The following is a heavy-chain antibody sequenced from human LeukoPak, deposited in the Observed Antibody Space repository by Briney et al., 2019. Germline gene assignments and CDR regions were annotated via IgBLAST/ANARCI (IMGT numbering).Heavy chain of an antibody. CDR3: AKAGEYCPDGSCYSENYYFDF. CDR1: GFTFNTYY. Sequence: AGSLRLSCAASGFTFNTYYMNWVRQAPGKGLEWVSGISGSGGSTSYSVKGRFTISRDNSKNTLYPQMTSLRAEDTAVYYCAKAGEYCPDGSCYSENYYFDFGGQGTLVTVS. CDR2: ISGSGGST. J-gene: IGHJ4*02. D-gene: IGHD2-15*01. V-gene: IGHV3-23*01.